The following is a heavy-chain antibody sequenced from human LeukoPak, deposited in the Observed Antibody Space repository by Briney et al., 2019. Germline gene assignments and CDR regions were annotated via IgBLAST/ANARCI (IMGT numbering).Heavy chain of an antibody. J-gene: IGHJ4*02. CDR3: AKRGVVIRVILVGFHKEAYYFVS. CDR1: GITLSNYG. Sequence: PGGSLRLSCAVSGITLSNYGMSWVRLAPGKGLEWVAGISDSGGRTNYADSVKGRFTISRDNSKNTLYLQMNSLRAEDTAVYFCAKRGVVIRVILVGFHKEAYYFVSWGQGALVTVSS. V-gene: IGHV3-23*01. D-gene: IGHD3-22*01. CDR2: ISDSGGRT.